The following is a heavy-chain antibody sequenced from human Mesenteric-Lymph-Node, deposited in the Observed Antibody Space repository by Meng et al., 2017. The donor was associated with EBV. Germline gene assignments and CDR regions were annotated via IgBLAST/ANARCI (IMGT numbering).Heavy chain of an antibody. J-gene: IGHJ5*02. CDR2: NYYSGRT. CDR1: CSVCSVSTYW. V-gene: IGHV4-61*01. Sequence: QLQVSSPGQRSPSQTRSLHFTVSCSVCSVSTYWRTWIRKPPGKGLEWIGYNYYSGRTNYSPSLKSSVTISVDTSKNQFSPKLTSVTAADTALYYCATGGILGGFGTWGQGALVTVSS. CDR3: ATGGILGGFGT. D-gene: IGHD3-16*01.